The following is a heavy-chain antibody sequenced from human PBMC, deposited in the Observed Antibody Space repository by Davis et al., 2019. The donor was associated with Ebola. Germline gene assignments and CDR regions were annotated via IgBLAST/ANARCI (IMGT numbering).Heavy chain of an antibody. J-gene: IGHJ5*02. D-gene: IGHD1-1*01. Sequence: SETLSLTCTVSGGSTSTYYWSWIRQPPGKGLEWIGYIHYSGSTNYNPSLKSRVTISVDTSKNQFSLKLSSVTAADTAVYYCARDLWKWQSWGQGTLVTVSS. CDR2: IHYSGST. V-gene: IGHV4-59*01. CDR1: GGSTSTYY. CDR3: ARDLWKWQS.